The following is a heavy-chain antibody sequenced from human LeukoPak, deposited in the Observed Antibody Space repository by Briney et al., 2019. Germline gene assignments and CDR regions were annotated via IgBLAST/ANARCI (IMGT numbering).Heavy chain of an antibody. V-gene: IGHV3-48*01. CDR1: GFAFSSYA. D-gene: IGHD2-2*01. CDR2: ITDSSSSI. CDR3: AKVPKGGYFDY. Sequence: GRSLRLSCAASGFAFSSYAIHWVRQAPGKGLEWLSYITDSSSSIFYAESVKGRFTISRDNAKNSLYLQMNSLRAEDTAVYYCAKVPKGGYFDYWGQGTLVTVSS. J-gene: IGHJ4*02.